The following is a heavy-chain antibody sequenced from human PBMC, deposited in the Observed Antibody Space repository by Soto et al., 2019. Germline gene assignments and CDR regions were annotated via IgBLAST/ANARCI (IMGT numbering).Heavy chain of an antibody. CDR2: IFSNDEK. CDR1: GFSLSNARMG. D-gene: IGHD5-12*01. J-gene: IGHJ6*02. V-gene: IGHV2-26*01. CDR3: ARIGGYVEGAYYYYYGMDV. Sequence: ESGPTLVNPTETLTLTCTVSGFSLSNARMGVSWIRQPPGKALEWLAHIFSNDEKSYSTSLKSRLTISKDTSKSQVVLTMTNMDPVDTATYYCARIGGYVEGAYYYYYGMDVWGQGTTVTVSS.